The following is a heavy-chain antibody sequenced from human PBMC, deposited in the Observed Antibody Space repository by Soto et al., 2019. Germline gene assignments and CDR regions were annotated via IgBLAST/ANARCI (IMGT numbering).Heavy chain of an antibody. V-gene: IGHV1-69*06. J-gene: IGHJ6*02. CDR3: ARVGGTMVRGPYGLDV. CDR1: GGTFSSYA. D-gene: IGHD3-10*01. CDR2: IIPIFGTA. Sequence: SVKVSCKASGGTFSSYAISWVRQAPGQGLEWMGGIIPIFGTANYAQKFQGRVTITADKSTSTAYMELSSLRSEDTAVYYCARVGGTMVRGPYGLDVWGQGTTVTVSS.